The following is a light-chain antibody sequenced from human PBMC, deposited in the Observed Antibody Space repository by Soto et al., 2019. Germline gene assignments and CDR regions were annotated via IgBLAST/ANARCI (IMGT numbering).Light chain of an antibody. CDR3: QQYNDRPSYS. CDR2: GAS. J-gene: IGKJ2*03. CDR1: QSVSSN. V-gene: IGKV3-15*01. Sequence: EIVMTQSPATLSVSPGERATLSCRAGQSVSSNLAWYQQKPGQAPRLLIYGASTRATGVPVRFSGSGSGTEFTLTISSLQSEDFAVYYCQQYNDRPSYSFGQGTKVEIK.